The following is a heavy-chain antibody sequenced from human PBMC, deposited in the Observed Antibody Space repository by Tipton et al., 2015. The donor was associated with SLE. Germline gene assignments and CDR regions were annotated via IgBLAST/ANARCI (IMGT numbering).Heavy chain of an antibody. CDR3: AREVVTATRLNYYYYMDV. CDR1: GYSISSGHY. J-gene: IGHJ6*03. V-gene: IGHV4-38-2*02. Sequence: TLSLTCAVSGYSISSGHYWGWIRQPPGKGLEWIGNLYATGGSDYNPSLKSRVTISVDTSKNQFSLKLNSVTAADTAVYYCAREVVTATRLNYYYYMDVWGKGTTVTISS. D-gene: IGHD6-6*01. CDR2: LYATGGS.